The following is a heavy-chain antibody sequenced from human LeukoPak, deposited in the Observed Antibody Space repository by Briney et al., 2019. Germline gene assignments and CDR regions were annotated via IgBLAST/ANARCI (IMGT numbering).Heavy chain of an antibody. Sequence: PSETLSLTCTVSGGSISSGSYYWRWIRQPAGTGLEWIGRIYPSGSTNYNPSLKSRVTISVDTSKNQFSLKLSSVTAADTAVYFCARGLSGSFQYYFDYWGQGTLVTVSS. J-gene: IGHJ4*02. D-gene: IGHD1-26*01. V-gene: IGHV4-61*02. CDR2: IYPSGST. CDR1: GGSISSGSYY. CDR3: ARGLSGSFQYYFDY.